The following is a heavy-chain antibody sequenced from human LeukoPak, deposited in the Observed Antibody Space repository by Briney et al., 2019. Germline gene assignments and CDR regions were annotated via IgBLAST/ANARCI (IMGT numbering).Heavy chain of an antibody. CDR2: MNHSGST. J-gene: IGHJ4*02. V-gene: IGHV4-4*02. CDR3: ALGYNDIWEL. D-gene: IGHD5-24*01. Sequence: SETLSLTCAVSSGSISSSTWWSWVRQPPGKGLEWIGEMNHSGSTHYTPSLKSRVTISVDTSDNKFSLKMISVTAADAAVYYCALGYNDIWELWGRGTLVTVSS. CDR1: SGSISSSTW.